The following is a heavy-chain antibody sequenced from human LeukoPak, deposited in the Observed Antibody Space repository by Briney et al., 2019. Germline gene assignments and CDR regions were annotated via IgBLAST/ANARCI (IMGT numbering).Heavy chain of an antibody. J-gene: IGHJ4*01. CDR3: TTRWPSFDY. Sequence: PSETLSLTCAVYGGSFSGYYWSWIRQPPGKGLEWIGEINHSGSTNYNPSLKSRVTISVDTSKNQFSLKLSSVTAADTAVYYCTTRWPSFDYWGHRRLVTVYS. D-gene: IGHD5-24*01. V-gene: IGHV4-34*01. CDR1: GGSFSGYY. CDR2: INHSGST.